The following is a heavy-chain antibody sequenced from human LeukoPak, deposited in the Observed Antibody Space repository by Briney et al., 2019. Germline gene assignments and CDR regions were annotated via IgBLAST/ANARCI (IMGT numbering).Heavy chain of an antibody. CDR1: GFTFSSYA. CDR3: AREALRYCSGGSCYSFDY. D-gene: IGHD2-15*01. CDR2: ISYDGSNK. J-gene: IGHJ4*02. Sequence: PGGSLRLSCAASGFTFSSYAMHWVRQAPGKGLEWVAVISYDGSNKYYADSVKGRFTISRDNSKNTLYLRMNSLRAEDTAVYYCAREALRYCSGGSCYSFDYWGQGTLVTVSS. V-gene: IGHV3-30-3*01.